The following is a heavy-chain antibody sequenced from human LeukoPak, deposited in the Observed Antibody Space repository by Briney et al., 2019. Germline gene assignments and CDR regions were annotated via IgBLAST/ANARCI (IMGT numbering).Heavy chain of an antibody. CDR1: GYTFTGYY. D-gene: IGHD3-22*01. V-gene: IGHV1-2*02. J-gene: IGHJ4*02. Sequence: KVSCKASGYTFTGYYMHWVRQAPGQGLEWMGWINPNSGGTNYAQKFQGRVTMTRDTSISTAYMELSRLRSDDTAVYYCARDVRTYYYDSSGYGYWGQGTLVTVSS. CDR2: INPNSGGT. CDR3: ARDVRTYYYDSSGYGY.